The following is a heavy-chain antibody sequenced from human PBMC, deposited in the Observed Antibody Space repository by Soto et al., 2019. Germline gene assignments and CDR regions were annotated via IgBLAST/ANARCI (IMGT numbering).Heavy chain of an antibody. Sequence: PGGSLRLSCAAFGFTFSSYGMHRVRQAPGKGLEWVAVISYDGSNKYYADSVKGRFTISRDNSKNTLYLQMNSLRAEDTAVYYCAKDNGGYYYGMDVWGQGTTVNVSS. D-gene: IGHD2-8*01. V-gene: IGHV3-30*18. CDR2: ISYDGSNK. CDR1: GFTFSSYG. J-gene: IGHJ6*02. CDR3: AKDNGGYYYGMDV.